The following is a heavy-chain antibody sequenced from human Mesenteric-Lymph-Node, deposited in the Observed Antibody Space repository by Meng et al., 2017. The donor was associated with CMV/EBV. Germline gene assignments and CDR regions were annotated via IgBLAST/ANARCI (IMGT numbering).Heavy chain of an antibody. Sequence: CTVSGGSISGDGYYCSWIRQPPGKGLEWIGYIYYSGTAYYNPSLKSRVTMSVDTSKNQFSLKLASVTAADTALYYCAIDTSGYYHFHYWGQGTLVTVSS. CDR1: GGSISGDGYY. V-gene: IGHV4-31*03. CDR2: IYYSGTA. D-gene: IGHD3-22*01. J-gene: IGHJ4*02. CDR3: AIDTSGYYHFHY.